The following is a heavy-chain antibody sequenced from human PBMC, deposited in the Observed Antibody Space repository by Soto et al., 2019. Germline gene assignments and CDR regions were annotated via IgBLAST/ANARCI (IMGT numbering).Heavy chain of an antibody. CDR2: ISYDGSNK. Sequence: QVQLVESGGGVVQPGRSLRLSCAASGFTFSSYAMHWVRQAPGKGLEWVAVISYDGSNKYYADSVTGRFTISRDNSKNTLYLQMNSLRAEDTAVYYCARERTFTMVRGFDYWGQGPLVTVSS. J-gene: IGHJ4*02. CDR1: GFTFSSYA. D-gene: IGHD3-10*01. CDR3: ARERTFTMVRGFDY. V-gene: IGHV3-30-3*01.